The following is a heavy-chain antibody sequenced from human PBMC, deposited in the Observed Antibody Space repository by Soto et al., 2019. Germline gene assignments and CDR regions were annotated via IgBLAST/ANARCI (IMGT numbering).Heavy chain of an antibody. CDR3: AHGQTRFGELMNWFDP. Sequence: QITLKESGPTLVKPTQTLTLTCTFSGFSLSTSGVGVGWIRQPPGKALEWLALIYWDDDKRYSPSLKSRLTLTKDTSKNQVVLTMTNMDPVDTATYYCAHGQTRFGELMNWFDPWGQGTLVTVSS. J-gene: IGHJ5*02. V-gene: IGHV2-5*02. D-gene: IGHD3-10*02. CDR1: GFSLSTSGVG. CDR2: IYWDDDK.